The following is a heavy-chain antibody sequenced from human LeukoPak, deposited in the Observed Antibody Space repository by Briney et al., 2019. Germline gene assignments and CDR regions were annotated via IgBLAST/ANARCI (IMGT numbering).Heavy chain of an antibody. CDR3: ATSGSWYFFDY. D-gene: IGHD6-13*01. J-gene: IGHJ4*02. V-gene: IGHV3-23*01. CDR1: GFTFSTYT. CDR2: ISGSGGSR. Sequence: GGSLRLSCAASGFTFSTYTMSWVRQAPGKGLEWVSIISGSGGSRYYADSVKGRFTISRDNSKNTLYLQMNSLRVEDTAVYYCATSGSWYFFDYWGQGTLVIVSS.